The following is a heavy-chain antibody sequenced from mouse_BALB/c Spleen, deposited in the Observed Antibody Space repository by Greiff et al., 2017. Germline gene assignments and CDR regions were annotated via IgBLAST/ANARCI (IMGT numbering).Heavy chain of an antibody. CDR2: INPNNGGT. CDR1: GYTFTDYN. D-gene: IGHD1-1*01. V-gene: IGHV1-18*01. J-gene: IGHJ3*01. CDR3: ARERDYYGSSPFAY. Sequence: EVQGVESGPELVKPGASVKIPCKASGYTFTDYNMDWVKQSHGKSLEWIGDINPNNGGTIYNQKFKGKATLTVDKSSSTAYMELRSLTSEDTAVYYCARERDYYGSSPFAYWGQGTLVTVSA.